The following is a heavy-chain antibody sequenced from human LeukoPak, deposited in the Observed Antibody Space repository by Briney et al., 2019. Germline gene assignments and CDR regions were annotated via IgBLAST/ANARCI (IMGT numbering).Heavy chain of an antibody. V-gene: IGHV3-9*03. J-gene: IGHJ4*02. CDR3: AKAYCSSTSCHCDY. D-gene: IGHD2-2*01. CDR1: GFTFDDYA. Sequence: PGGSLRLSCAASGFTFDDYAMHWVRQAPGKGLEWVSGISWNSGSIGYADSVKGRFTISRDNAKNSLYLQMNSLRAEDMDLYYCAKAYCSSTSCHCDYWGQGTLVTVSS. CDR2: ISWNSGSI.